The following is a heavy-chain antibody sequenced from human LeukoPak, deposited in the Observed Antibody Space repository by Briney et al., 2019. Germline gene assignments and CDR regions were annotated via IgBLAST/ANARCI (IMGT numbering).Heavy chain of an antibody. Sequence: GGSLRLSCAASGFTFINYVMAWVRRAPGKGLEYISAINSDGGTTYYANSVKGRFTISRDNSKNTLYLQMGSLRLEDMAIYYCARGSGPYCGGDCYSAFDKWGQGTLVTVSS. CDR1: GFTFINYV. CDR2: INSDGGTT. J-gene: IGHJ4*02. CDR3: ARGSGPYCGGDCYSAFDK. D-gene: IGHD2-21*02. V-gene: IGHV3-64*01.